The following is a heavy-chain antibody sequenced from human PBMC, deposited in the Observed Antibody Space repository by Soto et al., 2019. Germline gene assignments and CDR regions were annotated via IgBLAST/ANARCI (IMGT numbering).Heavy chain of an antibody. CDR2: FDPEDGET. D-gene: IGHD3-22*01. V-gene: IGHV1-24*01. CDR1: GYTLTELS. CDR3: ATVYYYDSSGYYYEP. Sequence: ASVKVSCKVSGYTLTELSMHWVRQAPGKGLERMGGFDPEDGETIYAQKFQGRVTVTEDTSTDTAYMELSSLRSEDTAVYYCATVYYYDSSGYYYEPWGQGTLVTVSS. J-gene: IGHJ5*02.